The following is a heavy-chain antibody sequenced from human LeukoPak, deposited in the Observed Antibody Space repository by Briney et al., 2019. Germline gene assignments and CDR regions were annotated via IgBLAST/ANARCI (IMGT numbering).Heavy chain of an antibody. CDR3: ARGQYGSGSYPPGAFDI. CDR2: IYYSGST. Sequence: SETLSLTCTVSGGSISSYYWSWIRQPPGKGLEWIGSIYYSGSTNYNPSRKSRVTTSADTSKNQVSLKLSSATAADTAVYYRARGQYGSGSYPPGAFDIWGQGTMVSDPS. J-gene: IGHJ3*02. D-gene: IGHD3-10*01. CDR1: GGSISSYY. V-gene: IGHV4-59*12.